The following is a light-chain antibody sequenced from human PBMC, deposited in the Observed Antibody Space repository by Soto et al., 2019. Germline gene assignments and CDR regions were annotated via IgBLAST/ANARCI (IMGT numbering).Light chain of an antibody. CDR1: QSISSW. CDR3: QQYNSWT. J-gene: IGKJ1*01. CDR2: KAS. V-gene: IGKV1-5*03. Sequence: DIQMTQSPSTLSASVGDRVTITCRASQSISSWLAWYQQKPGKAPKLLIYKASSLESGVPSRFSGSGSGTDCNLTISSLQPDDFSTYYCQQYNSWTFGQGTKVEIK.